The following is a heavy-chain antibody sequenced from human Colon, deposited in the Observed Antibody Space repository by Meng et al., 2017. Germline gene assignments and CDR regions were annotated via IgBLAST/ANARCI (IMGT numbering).Heavy chain of an antibody. V-gene: IGHV3-7*01. CDR2: IKHDGSEK. CDR3: ARYYSRGWRDFVY. D-gene: IGHD6-19*01. J-gene: IGHJ4*02. Sequence: GEYLKISCAASGFTVSSNWRSWVRQVPGKGLERVVNIKHDGSEKYYVDSVKGRFTFARDNAKNSLYLQMNSLRAEDTAVYYCARYYSRGWRDFVYWGQGTRVTVSS. CDR1: GFTVSSNW.